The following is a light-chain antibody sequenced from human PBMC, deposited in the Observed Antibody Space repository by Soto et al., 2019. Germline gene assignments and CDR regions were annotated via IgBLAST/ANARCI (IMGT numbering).Light chain of an antibody. CDR2: GAS. V-gene: IGKV3-20*01. CDR3: QQYGSSPS. Sequence: EIVLTQSPGTLSLSPGERATLSCRASQSVSSNYLAWYQQKPGQAPRLLIDGASSRATGIPDRFSGSGSGTDFTLTRSILEPEDFAVYYCQQYGSSPSFGQGTRLDIK. CDR1: QSVSSNY. J-gene: IGKJ5*01.